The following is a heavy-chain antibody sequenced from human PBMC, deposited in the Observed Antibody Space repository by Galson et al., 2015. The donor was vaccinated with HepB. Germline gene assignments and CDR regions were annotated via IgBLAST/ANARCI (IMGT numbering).Heavy chain of an antibody. D-gene: IGHD3-3*01. Sequence: PALVKPTQTLTLTCTFSGFSLSTSGVGVGWIRQPPEKALEWLALIYWDDEKHFSPSLQSRLTITKDTSKNQVALTMTDMDPVDTATYYCVHITHSTFWSGYYSRWQTYTWFDPWGQGTLVTVSS. CDR2: IYWDDEK. CDR3: VHITHSTFWSGYYSRWQTYTWFDP. V-gene: IGHV2-5*02. J-gene: IGHJ5*02. CDR1: GFSLSTSGVG.